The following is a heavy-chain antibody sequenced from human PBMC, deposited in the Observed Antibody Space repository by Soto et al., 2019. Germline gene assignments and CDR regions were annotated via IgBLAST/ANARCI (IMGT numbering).Heavy chain of an antibody. CDR1: GYSFTSYW. J-gene: IGHJ6*02. Sequence: GESLKISCKGSGYSFTSYWIGWVRQMPGKGLEWMGIIYPGDSDTRYSPSFQGQVTISADKSISTAYLQWSSLKASDTAMYYCAKGATVTTHYQYYGVDVWGQGTTVTVSS. D-gene: IGHD4-17*01. V-gene: IGHV5-51*01. CDR2: IYPGDSDT. CDR3: AKGATVTTHYQYYGVDV.